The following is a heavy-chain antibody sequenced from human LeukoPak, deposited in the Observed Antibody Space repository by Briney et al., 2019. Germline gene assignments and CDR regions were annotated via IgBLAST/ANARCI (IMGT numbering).Heavy chain of an antibody. Sequence: GASVKVSCKASGYTFTSYGISWVRQAPGQGLEWMGWISAYNGNTNYAQKLQGRVTMTTDTSTSTAYMELRSLRSDDTAVYYCARGRGWSCDSPTCDEGFDSWGQGALVTVSS. J-gene: IGHJ4*02. CDR3: ARGRGWSCDSPTCDEGFDS. V-gene: IGHV1-18*01. D-gene: IGHD2/OR15-2a*01. CDR2: ISAYNGNT. CDR1: GYTFTSYG.